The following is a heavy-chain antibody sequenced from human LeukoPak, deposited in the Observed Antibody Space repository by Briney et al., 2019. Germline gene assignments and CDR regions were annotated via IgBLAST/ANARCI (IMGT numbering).Heavy chain of an antibody. CDR1: GFTLSSYG. D-gene: IGHD4-17*01. J-gene: IGHJ3*02. CDR3: ARDGSVNDYGDYAGAFDI. V-gene: IGHV3-33*01. CDR2: IWYDGSNK. Sequence: PGGSLRLSCAASGFTLSSYGMHWVRQAPGKGLEWVAVIWYDGSNKYYADSVKGRFTISRDNSKNTLYLQMNSLRAEDTAVYYCARDGSVNDYGDYAGAFDIWGQGTMVTVSS.